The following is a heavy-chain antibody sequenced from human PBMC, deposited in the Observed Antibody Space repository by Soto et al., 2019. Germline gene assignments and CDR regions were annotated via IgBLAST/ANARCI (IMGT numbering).Heavy chain of an antibody. D-gene: IGHD3-16*01. J-gene: IGHJ6*02. CDR2: IRPYTDQA. CDR3: AREYHLGPRHGYGIDV. CDR1: GYNLRSYG. Sequence: QVQLVQSVAEVRKPRAPVKVSCTTSGYNLRSYGVSWVRQDPGHGFERMAWIRPYTDQADYAEKFQGRLTWTTDTSTNTLYMDLRYLTSDDTAVYYCAREYHLGPRHGYGIDVWGQGTTVIVSS. V-gene: IGHV1-18*01.